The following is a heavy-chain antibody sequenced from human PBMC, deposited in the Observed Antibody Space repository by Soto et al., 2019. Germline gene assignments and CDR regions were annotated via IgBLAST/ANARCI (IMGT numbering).Heavy chain of an antibody. CDR1: GASITYGGYS. CDR2: INHLETT. Sequence: LSLTCTVSGASITYGGYSWSWIRQTPGKGLEWIGYINHLETTFYNPSFESRLTLSIDRAKNQFSLKLHSMSAADRAVYFCARGGGSDSFDYWGQGILVTVSS. V-gene: IGHV4-30-2*01. CDR3: ARGGGSDSFDY. J-gene: IGHJ4*02. D-gene: IGHD1-26*01.